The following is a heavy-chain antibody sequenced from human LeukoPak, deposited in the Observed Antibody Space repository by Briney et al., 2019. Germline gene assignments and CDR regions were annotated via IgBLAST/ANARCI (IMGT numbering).Heavy chain of an antibody. D-gene: IGHD1-26*01. Sequence: GASVKVSCKASGYTFTSYAMHWVRQAPGQRLEWMGWINAGNGNTKYSQKFQGRVTITRDTSASTAYMELSSLRSEDTAVYYCARDPAGSGSFLPADYWGQGTLVTVSS. V-gene: IGHV1-3*01. CDR2: INAGNGNT. CDR1: GYTFTSYA. J-gene: IGHJ4*02. CDR3: ARDPAGSGSFLPADY.